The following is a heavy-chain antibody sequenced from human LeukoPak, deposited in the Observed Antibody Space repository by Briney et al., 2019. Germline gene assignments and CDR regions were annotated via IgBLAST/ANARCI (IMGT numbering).Heavy chain of an antibody. CDR3: ARQGQVGATPFRQ. V-gene: IGHV4-39*01. Sequence: SETLSLTCTVSGGSIISSSYYGGWIRQPPGKGLEWIGSIYYSGSTYYNPSLKSRVTISVDTSKNQFSLKLSSVTAADTAVYYCARQGQVGATPFRQWGQGTLVTVSS. D-gene: IGHD1-26*01. CDR1: GGSIISSSYY. J-gene: IGHJ4*02. CDR2: IYYSGST.